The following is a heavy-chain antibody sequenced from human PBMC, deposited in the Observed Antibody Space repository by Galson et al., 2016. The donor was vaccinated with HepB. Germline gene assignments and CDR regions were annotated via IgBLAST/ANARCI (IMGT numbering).Heavy chain of an antibody. CDR2: IYQTGTA. D-gene: IGHD1-26*01. CDR3: ARGTLGTTATMAFDY. V-gene: IGHV4-4*02. CDR1: GATISNDYW. Sequence: SETLSLTCAVSGATISNDYWWSWVRQSPEKGFEWLGEIYQTGTANYNPSFTRRATISVDTSKNEISLRLDSVTAADTAVYYCARGTLGTTATMAFDYWGQGT. J-gene: IGHJ4*02.